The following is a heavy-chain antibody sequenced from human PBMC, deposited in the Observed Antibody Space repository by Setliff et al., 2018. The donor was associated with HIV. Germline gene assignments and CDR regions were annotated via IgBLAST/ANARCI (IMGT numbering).Heavy chain of an antibody. J-gene: IGHJ6*03. V-gene: IGHV4-4*08. Sequence: SETLSLTCTVSGGSISSHYWSWIRQPPGKGLEWIGHIYTSGSTNYNPSLKSRVTMSVGTSKNQFSLKLSSVTAADTAVYYCARCYYNFWSGYPLDYMDVWGKGTSVTVS. CDR3: ARCYYNFWSGYPLDYMDV. CDR2: IYTSGST. D-gene: IGHD3-3*01. CDR1: GGSISSHY.